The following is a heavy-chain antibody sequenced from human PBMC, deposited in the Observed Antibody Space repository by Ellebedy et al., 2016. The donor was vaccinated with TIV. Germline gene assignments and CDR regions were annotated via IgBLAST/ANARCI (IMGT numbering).Heavy chain of an antibody. J-gene: IGHJ5*02. CDR1: GFTFSSYA. V-gene: IGHV3-23*01. CDR3: AKTRILLWFGELPPNWFDP. Sequence: GESLKISCAASGFTFSSYAMSWVRQAPGKGLAWVSAISGSGGSTYYADSVKGRFTISRDNSKNTLYLQMNSLRAEDTAVYYCAKTRILLWFGELPPNWFDPWGQGTLVTVSS. D-gene: IGHD3-10*01. CDR2: ISGSGGST.